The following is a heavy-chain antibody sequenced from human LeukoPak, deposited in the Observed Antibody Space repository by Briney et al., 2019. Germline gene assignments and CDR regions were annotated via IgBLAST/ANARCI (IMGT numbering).Heavy chain of an antibody. Sequence: SETLSLTCAVSGGSISSGGYSWSWIRQPPGKGLEWIGYISSTGSTYYNPSLKSRLSISLATSKNQFSLNLRSVTAADTAVFYCARLGVTQDAFDIWGQGTMVTVSS. D-gene: IGHD3-10*01. V-gene: IGHV4-30-4*07. J-gene: IGHJ3*02. CDR2: ISSTGST. CDR1: GGSISSGGYS. CDR3: ARLGVTQDAFDI.